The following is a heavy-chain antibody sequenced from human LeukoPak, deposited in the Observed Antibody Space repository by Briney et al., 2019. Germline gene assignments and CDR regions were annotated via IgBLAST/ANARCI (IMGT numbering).Heavy chain of an antibody. CDR2: IWYDGRNK. V-gene: IGHV3-33*01. J-gene: IGHJ4*02. D-gene: IGHD3-16*01. CDR1: GFTFSNYG. Sequence: PGTSLRLSCSASGFTFSNYGMHWVRQAPGKGLEWVAVIWYDGRNKYYRDFVKGRFTISRENSENTLYLHMNSLRAEDTGVYYCARDAEMGELDEYYFDYWGQGTLVTVSS. CDR3: ARDAEMGELDEYYFDY.